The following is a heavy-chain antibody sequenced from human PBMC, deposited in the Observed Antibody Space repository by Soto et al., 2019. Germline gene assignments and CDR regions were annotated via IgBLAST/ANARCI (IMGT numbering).Heavy chain of an antibody. V-gene: IGHV5-10-1*01. CDR2: IDPSDSYT. CDR3: ASSSLTIFGDYYYGMDV. J-gene: IGHJ6*02. Sequence: GESLKISCKGSGYSFTSYWISWVRQMPGKGLEWMGRIDPSDSYTNYSPSFQGHVTISADKSISTAYLQWSSLKASDTAMYYCASSSLTIFGDYYYGMDVWGHGTTVTGSS. D-gene: IGHD3-3*01. CDR1: GYSFTSYW.